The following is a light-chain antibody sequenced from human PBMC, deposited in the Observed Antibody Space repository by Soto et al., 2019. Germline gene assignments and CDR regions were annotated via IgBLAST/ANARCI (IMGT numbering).Light chain of an antibody. J-gene: IGKJ4*01. Sequence: EIVLTQSPATLSLSPGERATLSCRASQSVSSYLAWYQQKPGQAPRLLIYDASNRVTGIPARFSGSGYGTDFTLTISSLEPEDFAVYYCQQRSNWPLTFGGGTKVEIK. CDR1: QSVSSY. V-gene: IGKV3-11*01. CDR3: QQRSNWPLT. CDR2: DAS.